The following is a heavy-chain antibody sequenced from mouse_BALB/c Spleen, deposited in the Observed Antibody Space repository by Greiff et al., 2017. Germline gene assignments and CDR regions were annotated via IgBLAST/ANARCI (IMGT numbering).Heavy chain of an antibody. CDR3: ARYLLRPLYAMDY. CDR1: GDSITSGY. Sequence: EVQLQQSGPSLVKPSQTLSLTCSVTGDSITSGYWNWIRKFPGNKLEYMGYISYSGSTYYNPSLKSRISITRDTSKNQYYLQLNSVTTEDTATYYCARYLLRPLYAMDYWGQGTSVTVSS. D-gene: IGHD1-2*01. J-gene: IGHJ4*01. V-gene: IGHV3-8*02. CDR2: ISYSGST.